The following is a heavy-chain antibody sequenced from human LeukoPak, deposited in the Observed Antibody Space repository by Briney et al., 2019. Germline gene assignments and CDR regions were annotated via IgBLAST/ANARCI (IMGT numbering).Heavy chain of an antibody. D-gene: IGHD3-22*01. CDR1: GFTFSSYA. J-gene: IGHJ4*02. Sequence: GGSLRLSCAASGFTFSSYAMHWVRQAPGEGLEWVAVISYDGSNKYYADPVKGRFTISRDNSKNTLYLQMNSLRAEDTAVYYCATAPIYYYVSSGYYVPLDYWGQGTLVTVSS. V-gene: IGHV3-30-3*01. CDR3: ATAPIYYYVSSGYYVPLDY. CDR2: ISYDGSNK.